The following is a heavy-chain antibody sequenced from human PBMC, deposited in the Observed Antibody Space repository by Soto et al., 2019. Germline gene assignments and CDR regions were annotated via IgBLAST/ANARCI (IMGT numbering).Heavy chain of an antibody. V-gene: IGHV3-73*01. CDR3: TSRGYDILTGPFDY. J-gene: IGHJ4*02. CDR2: IRSKANSYAT. Sequence: GSLRLSCAASGFTFSGSAMHWVRQASGKGLEWVGRIRSKANSYATAYAASVKGRFTISRDDSKNTAYLQMNSLKTEDTAVYYCTSRGYDILTGPFDYWGQGTLVTVS. D-gene: IGHD3-9*01. CDR1: GFTFSGSA.